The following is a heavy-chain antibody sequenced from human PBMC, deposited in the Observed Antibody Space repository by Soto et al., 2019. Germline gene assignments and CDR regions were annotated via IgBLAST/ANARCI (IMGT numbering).Heavy chain of an antibody. J-gene: IGHJ4*01. V-gene: IGHV3-23*01. CDR1: GFTFSTYA. Sequence: EVQVLDSGGGLVQPGGSLRLSCAASGFTFSTYAMTWVRQAPGKGLEWVSTISGSGSSTYYADSVNGRFTISRDKSKNTVFLQMNSLRAEDTAVYYCARDVNPSYWGHGTLVTVSS. CDR3: ARDVNPSY. CDR2: ISGSGSST.